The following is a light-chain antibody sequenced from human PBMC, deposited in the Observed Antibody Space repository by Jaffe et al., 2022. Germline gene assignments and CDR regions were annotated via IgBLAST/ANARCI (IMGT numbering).Light chain of an antibody. CDR1: QSLVYSNGKTY. J-gene: IGKJ2*01. CDR3: MQGTHWPPRT. Sequence: DVVMTQSPLSLPVTLGQPASISCRSSQSLVYSNGKTYLNWFQQRPGQSPRRLIYQVSNREYGVPDRFSGSGSGTDFTLEISRVEAEDVGVYYCMQGTHWPPRTFGQGTKLEIK. V-gene: IGKV2-30*01. CDR2: QVS.